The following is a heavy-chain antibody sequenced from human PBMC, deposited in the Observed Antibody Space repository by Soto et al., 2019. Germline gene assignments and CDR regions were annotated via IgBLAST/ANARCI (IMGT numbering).Heavy chain of an antibody. Sequence: QVQLQESGPGLVKPSGTLSLTCAVSGGSISSSNWWIWVRQPPGKGLEWIGEIYNSGSTNYNPSLKRRVTISVDKSKTQFSLKLTSVTAADTAVYYCARSGGYSDGDYWGQGTLGTVSS. CDR3: ARSGGYSDGDY. J-gene: IGHJ4*02. CDR2: IYNSGST. CDR1: GGSISSSNW. D-gene: IGHD5-18*01. V-gene: IGHV4-4*02.